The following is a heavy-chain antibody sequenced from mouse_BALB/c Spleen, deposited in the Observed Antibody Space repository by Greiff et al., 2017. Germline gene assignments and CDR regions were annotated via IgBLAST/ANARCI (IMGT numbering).Heavy chain of an antibody. CDR3: ARDLGLHDY. CDR1: GFTFSSYG. D-gene: IGHD3-1*01. Sequence: EVQVVESGGGLVQPGGSLKLSCAASGFTFSSYGMSWVRQTPDKRLELVATINSNGGSTYYPDSVKGRFTISRDNAKNNLYLQMSSLKSEDTAMYYCARDLGLHDYWGQGTTLTVSS. J-gene: IGHJ2*01. V-gene: IGHV5-6-3*01. CDR2: INSNGGST.